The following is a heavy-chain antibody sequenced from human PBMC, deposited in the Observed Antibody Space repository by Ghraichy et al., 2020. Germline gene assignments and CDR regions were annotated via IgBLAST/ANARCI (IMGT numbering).Heavy chain of an antibody. CDR1: GFSFSASW. Sequence: GALRLSCTASGFSFSASWMSWVRQAPEKGLEWVANINNDGKEKYYVDSLKGRFTISRDNGKNSLFLQISSLRVEDTAVYYCARDPKRGALDYWGQGTLVAVSS. D-gene: IGHD3-10*01. CDR2: INNDGKEK. CDR3: ARDPKRGALDY. J-gene: IGHJ4*02. V-gene: IGHV3-7*03.